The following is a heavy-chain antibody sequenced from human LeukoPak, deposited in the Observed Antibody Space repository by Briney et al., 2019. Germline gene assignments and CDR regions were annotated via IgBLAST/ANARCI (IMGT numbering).Heavy chain of an antibody. CDR1: GFSFGSNI. V-gene: IGHV3-33*06. CDR3: AKDKWEDSANYYHYFDY. D-gene: IGHD1-26*01. CDR2: IWYDASRR. J-gene: IGHJ4*02. Sequence: PGGSLRLSCAASGFSFGSNIMHWVRQAPGKGLEWVAGIWYDASRRHYADSAEGRFSISRDNSKNTLDLQMNSLRAEDTAVYYCAKDKWEDSANYYHYFDYWGQGILVTVSS.